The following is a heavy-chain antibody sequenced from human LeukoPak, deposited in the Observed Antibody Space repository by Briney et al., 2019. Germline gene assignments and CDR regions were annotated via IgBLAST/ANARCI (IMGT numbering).Heavy chain of an antibody. CDR3: AKDRGLRFLEWFFDY. J-gene: IGHJ4*02. CDR1: GFTLRTYA. CDR2: ISGSDGST. Sequence: PGGSLRLSCAASGFTLRTYAMSWVRQAPGKGLEWVSAISGSDGSTHYADSVKGRFTISRDNSKNTLYLQMNSLRAEDTAVYYCAKDRGLRFLEWFFDYWGQGTLVTVSS. V-gene: IGHV3-23*01. D-gene: IGHD3-3*01.